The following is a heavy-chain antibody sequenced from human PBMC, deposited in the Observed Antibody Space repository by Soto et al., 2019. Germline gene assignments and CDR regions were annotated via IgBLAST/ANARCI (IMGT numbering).Heavy chain of an antibody. V-gene: IGHV1-69*01. D-gene: IGHD1-7*01. CDR2: IIPIFGTA. CDR1: GGTFSRHA. Sequence: QVQLVQSGAEVRKPGSSVKVSCKASGGTFSRHAISWVRQAPGQGLEWMGGIIPIFGTANHAQKFQGRVTIIADESTSTVYMELSSLRSEDTAMYYCARDTLELLYYFDYWGQGTLVTVSS. J-gene: IGHJ4*02. CDR3: ARDTLELLYYFDY.